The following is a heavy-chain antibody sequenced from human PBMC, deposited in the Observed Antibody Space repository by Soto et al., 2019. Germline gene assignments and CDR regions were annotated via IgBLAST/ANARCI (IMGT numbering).Heavy chain of an antibody. CDR1: GFTFSYYD. V-gene: IGHV3-13*01. CDR2: IATAGDT. CDR3: ARFWGGNFDY. J-gene: IGHJ4*02. D-gene: IGHD3-3*01. Sequence: EVQLVESGGGLVQPGGSLRLSCAASGFTFSYYDMHWVRQATGKGLEWVSAIATAGDTYYPGSVKGRFTISRENAKNSLYLQMNSLRAEDTAVYYCARFWGGNFDYWGQGTLDTVSS.